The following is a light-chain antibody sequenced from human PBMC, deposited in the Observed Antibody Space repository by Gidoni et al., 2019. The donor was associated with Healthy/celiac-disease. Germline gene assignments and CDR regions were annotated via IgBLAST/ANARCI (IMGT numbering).Light chain of an antibody. CDR3: MQALQTVFT. Sequence: DSGMTQSPLSLPVTPGEPASISCRSSQSLLHSNGYNYLDWYLQKPGQSPQLLIYLGSNRASGVPDRFSGSGSGTDFTLKISRLEAEDVGVYYCMQALQTVFTFGPGTKVDIK. CDR2: LGS. J-gene: IGKJ3*01. CDR1: QSLLHSNGYNY. V-gene: IGKV2-28*01.